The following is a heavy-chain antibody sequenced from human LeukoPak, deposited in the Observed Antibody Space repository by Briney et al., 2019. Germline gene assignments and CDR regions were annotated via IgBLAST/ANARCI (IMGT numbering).Heavy chain of an antibody. CDR2: INPNSGGT. V-gene: IGHV1-2*02. J-gene: IGHJ4*02. Sequence: ASVKVSCKASGYTFTGYYMHWVRQAPGQGLEWMGWINPNSGGTNYAQKFQGRVTMTRDTSISTAYMELSRLRSDDTAVYYCARVALIYPVGAAAGYWGQGTLVTVSS. CDR1: GYTFTGYY. CDR3: ARVALIYPVGAAAGY. D-gene: IGHD6-13*01.